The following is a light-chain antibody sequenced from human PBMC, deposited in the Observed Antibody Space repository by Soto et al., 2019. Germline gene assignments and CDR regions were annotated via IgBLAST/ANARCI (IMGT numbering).Light chain of an antibody. CDR3: QQYKNWLTWT. CDR2: GAS. Sequence: EIVMTQSPATLSVSPWERATLSCRASQSISSNLAWYQQKPGQAPRLLLYGASTRATGIPARFSGSGSGTEFTLTISSLQSEDFAVYYCQQYKNWLTWTFGQGTKVDIK. J-gene: IGKJ1*01. V-gene: IGKV3-15*01. CDR1: QSISSN.